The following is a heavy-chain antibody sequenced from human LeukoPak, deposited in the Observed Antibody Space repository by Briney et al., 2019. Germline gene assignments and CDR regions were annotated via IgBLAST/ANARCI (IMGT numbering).Heavy chain of an antibody. CDR1: GGSISSGGYY. Sequence: SETLSLTCTVSGGSISSGGYYWSWSRQHRGKGLEWIGYIYYSGSTYYNPSLKSRVTISVDTSKNHFSLKLSSVTAADTAVYYCARTYSSGWYNWFDPWGQGTLVTVSS. CDR2: IYYSGST. D-gene: IGHD6-19*01. V-gene: IGHV4-31*03. CDR3: ARTYSSGWYNWFDP. J-gene: IGHJ5*02.